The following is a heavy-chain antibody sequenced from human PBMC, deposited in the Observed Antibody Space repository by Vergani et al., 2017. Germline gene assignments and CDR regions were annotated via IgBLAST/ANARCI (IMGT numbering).Heavy chain of an antibody. D-gene: IGHD1-26*01. J-gene: IGHJ6*03. CDR2: ISYDGSNK. V-gene: IGHV3-30*01. CDR3: ARDLGATLYYYYYMDV. Sequence: QVQLVESGGGVVQPGRSLRLSCAASGFTFSSYAMHWVRQAPGKGLEWVAVISYDGSNKYYADSVKGRFTISRDNSKNTLYLQMNSLRAEDTAVYYCARDLGATLYYYYYMDVWGKGTTVTVSS. CDR1: GFTFSSYA.